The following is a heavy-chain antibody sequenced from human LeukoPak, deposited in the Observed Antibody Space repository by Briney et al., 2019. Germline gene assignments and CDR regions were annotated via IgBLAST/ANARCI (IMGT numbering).Heavy chain of an antibody. J-gene: IGHJ4*02. CDR2: ISGSGGST. Sequence: GGSLRLSCAASGFTFSSYAMSWVRQAPGKGLEWVSAISGSGGSTYYADSVKGRFTISRDNSKNTLYLQMNSLRAEDTAVYYCATPNDFWSGYLGYYFDYWGQGTLVTVSS. D-gene: IGHD3-3*01. V-gene: IGHV3-23*01. CDR3: ATPNDFWSGYLGYYFDY. CDR1: GFTFSSYA.